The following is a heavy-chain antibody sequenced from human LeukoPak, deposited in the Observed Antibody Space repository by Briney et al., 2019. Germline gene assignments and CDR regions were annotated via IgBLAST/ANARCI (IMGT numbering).Heavy chain of an antibody. CDR2: IYYSGST. D-gene: IGHD2-15*01. CDR3: ARLHGARYCSGGSCHDY. CDR1: GGSISSSSYY. Sequence: SETLSLTCTVSGGSISSSSYYWGWIRQPPGKGLEWIGSIYYSGSTYYNPSLKSRVTISVDTSKNQFSLKLSSVTAADTAVYYCARLHGARYCSGGSCHDYWGQGTLVTVSS. V-gene: IGHV4-39*01. J-gene: IGHJ4*02.